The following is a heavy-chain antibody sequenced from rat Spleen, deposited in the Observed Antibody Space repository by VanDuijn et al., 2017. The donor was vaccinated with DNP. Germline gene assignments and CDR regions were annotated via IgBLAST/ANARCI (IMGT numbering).Heavy chain of an antibody. Sequence: EVQLQESGPGLVKPSQPLSLTCSVTGSSITSNYWGWIREFPGNKMQYMGHISYSGSTSYNPSLKSRISITRDTSKNQFFLHLNSVTTEDTATYYCARWSDYFDYWGQGVMVTVSS. CDR3: ARWSDYFDY. V-gene: IGHV3-1*01. CDR1: GSSITSNY. J-gene: IGHJ2*01. CDR2: ISYSGST.